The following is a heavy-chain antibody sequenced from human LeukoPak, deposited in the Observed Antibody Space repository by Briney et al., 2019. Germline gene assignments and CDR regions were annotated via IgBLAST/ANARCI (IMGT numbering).Heavy chain of an antibody. Sequence: SETLSLTCAVYGGSFSGYYWSWIRRPPGKGLEWIGYIHYSGSTNYNPSLKSRVTISVDTSKNQFSLKLSSVTAADTAVYYCARELSGFWGQGTLVTVSS. CDR3: ARELSGF. CDR2: IHYSGST. CDR1: GGSFSGYY. J-gene: IGHJ4*02. V-gene: IGHV4-59*01. D-gene: IGHD3-10*01.